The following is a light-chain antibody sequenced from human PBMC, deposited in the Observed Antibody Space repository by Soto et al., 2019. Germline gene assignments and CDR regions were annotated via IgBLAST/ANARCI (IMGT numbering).Light chain of an antibody. CDR2: DAS. CDR3: QQANTFPVT. CDR1: QSISSW. V-gene: IGKV1-5*01. Sequence: DIQMTQSPSTLSASVLYIFTITFRASQSISSWLAWYQQKPGKAPKLLIYDASSLESGVPSRFSGSGSGTEFTLTISSLQPDDFATYYCQQANTFPVTFGQGTRLEIK. J-gene: IGKJ5*01.